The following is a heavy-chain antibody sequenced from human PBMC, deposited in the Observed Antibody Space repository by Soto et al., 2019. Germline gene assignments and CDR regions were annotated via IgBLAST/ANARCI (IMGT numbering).Heavy chain of an antibody. CDR3: ARNAPQAAAGTINWFDP. V-gene: IGHV4-31*03. CDR2: IYYSGST. D-gene: IGHD6-13*01. CDR1: GGSISSGGYY. Sequence: PSETLSLTCTVSGGSISSGGYYWSWIRQHPGKGLEWIGYIYYSGSTYYNPSLKSRVTISVDTSKNQFSLKLSSVTAADTAVYYCARNAPQAAAGTINWFDPWVQGTLVTVSS. J-gene: IGHJ5*02.